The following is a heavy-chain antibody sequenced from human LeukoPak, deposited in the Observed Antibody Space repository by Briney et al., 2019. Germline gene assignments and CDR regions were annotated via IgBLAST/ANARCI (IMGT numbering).Heavy chain of an antibody. D-gene: IGHD3-10*01. CDR3: AKEGLLWFGELSPPPYFDY. J-gene: IGHJ4*02. CDR2: ISGRGSDT. CDR1: GFPFSDYT. V-gene: IGHV3-23*01. Sequence: GGSLRLSCAASGFPFSDYTMSWVRQAPGKGLEWVSDISGRGSDTYYADSVRGRFTISRDNSKNTVYLQMNSLRAEDSGLYFCAKEGLLWFGELSPPPYFDYWGQGTLVTVSS.